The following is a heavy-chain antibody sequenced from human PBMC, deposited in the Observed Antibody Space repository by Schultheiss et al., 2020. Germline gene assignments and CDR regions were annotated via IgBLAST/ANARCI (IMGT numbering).Heavy chain of an antibody. J-gene: IGHJ6*02. Sequence: ASVKVSCKVSGYTLTELSMHWVRQAPGKGLEWMGGFDPEDGETIYAQKFQGRVTMTEDTSTDTAYMELSSLRSEDTAVYYCATGIRHYYYYGMDVWGQGTTVNGYS. V-gene: IGHV1-24*01. CDR1: GYTLTELS. CDR3: ATGIRHYYYYGMDV. D-gene: IGHD2-15*01. CDR2: FDPEDGET.